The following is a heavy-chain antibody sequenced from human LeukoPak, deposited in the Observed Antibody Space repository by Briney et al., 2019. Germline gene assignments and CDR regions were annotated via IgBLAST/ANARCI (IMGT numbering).Heavy chain of an antibody. J-gene: IGHJ4*02. D-gene: IGHD2-2*01. V-gene: IGHV4-59*01. CDR1: GGSMTSYY. Sequence: SETLSLTCTVSGGSMTSYYWNWIRQPPGKELEWIGFIFYSGSTNYNPSLKSRVTISVDTSRNQFSLKLSSVTAADTAIYYCARVDCISTSCPADYWGQGTLVTVSS. CDR3: ARVDCISTSCPADY. CDR2: IFYSGST.